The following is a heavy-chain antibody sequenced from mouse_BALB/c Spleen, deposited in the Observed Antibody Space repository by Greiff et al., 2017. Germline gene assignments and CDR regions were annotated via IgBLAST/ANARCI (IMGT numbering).Heavy chain of an antibody. V-gene: IGHV5-6*01. CDR3: ARQRYGNYRDAMDY. CDR2: ISSGGSYT. Sequence: VQLQQSGGDLVKPGGSLELSCAASGFTFSSYGMSWVRQTPDKRLEWVATISSGGSYTYYPDSVKGRCTISRDNAKNTLYLQMSSLKSEDTAMYYCARQRYGNYRDAMDYWGQGTSVTVSS. D-gene: IGHD2-1*01. J-gene: IGHJ4*01. CDR1: GFTFSSYG.